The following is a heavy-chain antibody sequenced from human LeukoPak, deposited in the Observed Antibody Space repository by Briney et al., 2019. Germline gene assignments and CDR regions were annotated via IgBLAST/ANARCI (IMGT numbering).Heavy chain of an antibody. V-gene: IGHV4-30-4*01. D-gene: IGHD6-13*01. Sequence: PSETLSLTCTVSGGSISSGGYYWSWIRQPPGKGLEWIGYIYYSGSTYYNPSLKSRVTISVDTSKNQFSLKLSSVTAADTAVYYCARGERIAAAGTEYYFDYRGQGTLATVSS. J-gene: IGHJ4*02. CDR3: ARGERIAAAGTEYYFDY. CDR2: IYYSGST. CDR1: GGSISSGGYY.